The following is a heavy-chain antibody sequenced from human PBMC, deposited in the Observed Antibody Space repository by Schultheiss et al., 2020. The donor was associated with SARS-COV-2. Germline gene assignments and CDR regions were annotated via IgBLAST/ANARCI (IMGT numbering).Heavy chain of an antibody. D-gene: IGHD4-23*01. Sequence: SQTLSLTCTVSGGSISSYYWSWIRQPPGKGLEWIGYIYYSGSTNYNPSLKSRVTISVDTSKNQFSLKLSSVTAADTAVYYCARATGGSSPLDYWGQGTLVTVSS. CDR2: IYYSGST. V-gene: IGHV4-59*08. CDR1: GGSISSYY. CDR3: ARATGGSSPLDY. J-gene: IGHJ4*02.